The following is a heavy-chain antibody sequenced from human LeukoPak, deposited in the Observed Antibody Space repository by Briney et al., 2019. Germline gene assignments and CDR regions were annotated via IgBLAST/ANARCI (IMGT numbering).Heavy chain of an antibody. Sequence: GGSLRLSCAASGFSLVSYGLSGAPQAPGKGLQGFSNFGGNGGPPYYADSVEGRFTISRDNAKNSLYLQMSSLRAEDTALYYCAKDIRADTRFIAVAGVNPYFDLWGRGTLVTVSS. J-gene: IGHJ2*01. V-gene: IGHV3-48*04. CDR2: FGGNGGPP. CDR3: AKDIRADTRFIAVAGVNPYFDL. D-gene: IGHD6-19*01. CDR1: GFSLVSYG.